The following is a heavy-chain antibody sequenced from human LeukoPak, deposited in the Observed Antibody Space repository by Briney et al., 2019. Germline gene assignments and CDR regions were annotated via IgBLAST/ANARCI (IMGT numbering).Heavy chain of an antibody. CDR2: IYIGDRT. V-gene: IGHV3-53*01. CDR1: GFTVSSNY. J-gene: IGHJ3*01. D-gene: IGHD3-10*02. CDR3: ARLQNVGGVTNVFDL. Sequence: GGSLRLSCAASGFTVSSNYMSWVRQAPGKGLEWVSVIYIGDRTEYTDSVKGRFTFSRDNSKNTLYLQMNSLRVEDTAVYYCARLQNVGGVTNVFDLGAKGKMV.